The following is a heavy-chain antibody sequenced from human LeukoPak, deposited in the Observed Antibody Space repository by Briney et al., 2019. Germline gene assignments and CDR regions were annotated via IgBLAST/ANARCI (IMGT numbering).Heavy chain of an antibody. D-gene: IGHD2-15*01. CDR1: GFTFSSFS. J-gene: IGHJ4*02. Sequence: QPGGSLRLSCAAAGFTFSSFSMNWVRQAPGKGLEWISYISGSSSTIYDADSVKGRFTISRDNAKNSLFLEMNSLRAEDTAVYYCARSTPFDYWGQGTLVTISA. CDR2: ISGSSSTI. CDR3: ARSTPFDY. V-gene: IGHV3-48*01.